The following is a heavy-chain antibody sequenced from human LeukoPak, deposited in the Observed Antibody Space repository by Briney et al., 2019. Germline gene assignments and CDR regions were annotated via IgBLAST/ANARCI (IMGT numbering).Heavy chain of an antibody. D-gene: IGHD3-10*01. V-gene: IGHV3-23*01. Sequence: PGGSLRLSCEGSGLTFSSYAMSRVRQAPGKGPEWVSTVTGSGTSTYHADSVKGRSTISRDISQTTLFLQMNSLRAEDTARYYCAKARLGSGTYSAFDIWGQGTMDTVSS. CDR2: VTGSGTST. CDR1: GLTFSSYA. J-gene: IGHJ3*02. CDR3: AKARLGSGTYSAFDI.